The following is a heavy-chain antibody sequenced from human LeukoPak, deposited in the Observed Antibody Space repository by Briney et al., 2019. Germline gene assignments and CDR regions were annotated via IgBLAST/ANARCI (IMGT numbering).Heavy chain of an antibody. Sequence: GGSLRLSCAASGFTFSSYWMSWVRQAPGKGLEWVANIKQDGSEKYYVDSVKGRFTISRDNAKNSLYLQMNSLRAEDTAVYYCAREGRVGAIVASSWFDPWGQGTLVTVSS. J-gene: IGHJ5*02. V-gene: IGHV3-7*01. CDR1: GFTFSSYW. D-gene: IGHD1-26*01. CDR2: IKQDGSEK. CDR3: AREGRVGAIVASSWFDP.